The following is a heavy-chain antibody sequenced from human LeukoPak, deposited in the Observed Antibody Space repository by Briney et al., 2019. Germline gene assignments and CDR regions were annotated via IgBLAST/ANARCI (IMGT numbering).Heavy chain of an antibody. CDR3: ARGSPVPADHHFNRHCDY. CDR2: INPSADTT. J-gene: IGHJ4*02. Sequence: GASVKVSCKASGGTFSSYAISWVRQAPGQGLEWMGIINPSADTTSYAQKFRGRVSMTRDTSTSTIYMELSSLRSDDTAVYYCARGSPVPADHHFNRHCDYWGQGTLVTVSS. CDR1: GGTFSSYA. V-gene: IGHV1-46*01. D-gene: IGHD2-2*01.